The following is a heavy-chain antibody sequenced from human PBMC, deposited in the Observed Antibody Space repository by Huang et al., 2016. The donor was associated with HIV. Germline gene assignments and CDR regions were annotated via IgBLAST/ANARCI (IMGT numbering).Heavy chain of an antibody. CDR2: SSADNSFI. CDR3: ARVAGGHQLGGLDQ. V-gene: IGHV3-21*01. J-gene: IGHJ4*02. CDR1: GFTFTSYS. Sequence: EVQLVESGGGLVRLGGSLRISCVAAGFTFTSYSINWVSQSPGKGVEWVSTSSADNSFIEYSDSLRGRGTISRDNDQNSVYLQKSSLRVEETAVYYCARVAGGHQLGGLDQWGQGTLVTVSS. D-gene: IGHD3-16*01.